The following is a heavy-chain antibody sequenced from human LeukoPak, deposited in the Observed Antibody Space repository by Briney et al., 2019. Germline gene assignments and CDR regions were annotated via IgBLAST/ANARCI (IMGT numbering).Heavy chain of an antibody. CDR2: ITSRNNI. CDR1: GFTFSTYS. D-gene: IGHD3-10*01. J-gene: IGHJ4*02. Sequence: GGSLRLSHAASGFTFSTYSMNWVRQAPGKGPEWVSSITSRNNIYYSDSVKGRFTISRDNARDSLFLQMNRLRAEDTAAYYCARDPGAGDYWGRGTLVTVSS. CDR3: ARDPGAGDY. V-gene: IGHV3-21*01.